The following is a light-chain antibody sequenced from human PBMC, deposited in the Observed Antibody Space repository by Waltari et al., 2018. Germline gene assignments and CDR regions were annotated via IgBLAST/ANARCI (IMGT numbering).Light chain of an antibody. CDR3: SSYTSISTVV. Sequence: QSALTQPPSVSGSPGQSVTISCAGTSSDIGSYNRFSWYQQPPGTAPKLMIYEVSNRPSGVPDRFSGSKSANTASLTISGLQAEDEADYYCSSYTSISTVVFGGGTKLTVL. J-gene: IGLJ2*01. V-gene: IGLV2-18*02. CDR2: EVS. CDR1: SSDIGSYNR.